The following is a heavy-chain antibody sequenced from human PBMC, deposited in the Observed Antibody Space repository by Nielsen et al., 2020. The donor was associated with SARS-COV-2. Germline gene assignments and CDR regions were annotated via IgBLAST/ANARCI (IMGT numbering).Heavy chain of an antibody. Sequence: SETLSLTCAVSGGSISSGGYSWSWIRQPPGKGLEWIGYIYHSGSTYYNPSLKSRVTISVDKSKNQFSLKLSSVTAADTAVYYCARESLYSSSWSGFDYWGQGTLVTVSS. CDR1: GGSISSGGYS. D-gene: IGHD6-13*01. J-gene: IGHJ4*02. CDR3: ARESLYSSSWSGFDY. CDR2: IYHSGST. V-gene: IGHV4-30-2*01.